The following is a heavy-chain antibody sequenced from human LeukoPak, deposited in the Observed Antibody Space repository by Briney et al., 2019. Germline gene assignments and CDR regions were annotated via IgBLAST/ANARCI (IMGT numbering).Heavy chain of an antibody. V-gene: IGHV3-30*18. Sequence: GGSLRLSCAASGFTFSSYGMHWVRQAPGKGLEWVSVISYDGSNKYFADSVKGRFTISRDNSKNTLYLQTNSLRAEDTAVYYCAKMNYGGDSVDWYFDLWGRGTLVTVSS. CDR3: AKMNYGGDSVDWYFDL. D-gene: IGHD4-23*01. CDR1: GFTFSSYG. J-gene: IGHJ2*01. CDR2: ISYDGSNK.